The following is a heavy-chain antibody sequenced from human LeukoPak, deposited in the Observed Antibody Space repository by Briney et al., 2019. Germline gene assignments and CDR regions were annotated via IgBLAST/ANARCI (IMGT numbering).Heavy chain of an antibody. CDR3: ASDFPLPDGSAY. D-gene: IGHD5/OR15-5a*01. J-gene: IGHJ4*02. CDR2: ISSSSSYI. CDR1: GFTFSSYS. Sequence: GGSLRLSCAASGFTFSSYSMNWVRQAPGKGLEWVSSISSSSSYIYYADSMKGRFTISRDKAKNSLYLQMNSLRAEDTAVYYCASDFPLPDGSAYWGQGTLVTVSS. V-gene: IGHV3-21*01.